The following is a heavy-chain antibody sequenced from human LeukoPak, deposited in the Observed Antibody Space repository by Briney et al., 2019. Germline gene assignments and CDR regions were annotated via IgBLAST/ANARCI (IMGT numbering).Heavy chain of an antibody. J-gene: IGHJ4*02. V-gene: IGHV3-48*03. CDR3: ASRMARGVYY. Sequence: PGGSLRLSCAASGFTFSNYEMNGVRQAPGKGLEWVSYISSSGSTIYYADSVKGRFTISRDNAKNSLYLQMNSLRAEDTAVYYCASRMARGVYYWGQGTLVTVSS. CDR1: GFTFSNYE. CDR2: ISSSGSTI. D-gene: IGHD3-10*01.